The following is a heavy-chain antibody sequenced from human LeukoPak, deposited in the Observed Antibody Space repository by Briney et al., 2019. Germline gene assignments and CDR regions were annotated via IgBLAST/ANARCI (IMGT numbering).Heavy chain of an antibody. Sequence: PGGSLRLSCAASGFTFSSYAMRWVRQAPGKGLEWVAVISYDGSNKYYADSVKGRFTISRDNSKNTLYLQMNSLRAEDTAVYYCAGGHATDYWGQGTLVTVSS. CDR3: AGGHATDY. J-gene: IGHJ4*02. CDR1: GFTFSSYA. CDR2: ISYDGSNK. V-gene: IGHV3-30*04.